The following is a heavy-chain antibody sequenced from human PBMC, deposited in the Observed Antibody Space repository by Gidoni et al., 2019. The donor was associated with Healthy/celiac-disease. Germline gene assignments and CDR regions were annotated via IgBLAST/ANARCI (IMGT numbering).Heavy chain of an antibody. CDR2: IYYSGST. CDR3: ARHARNWDAFDI. V-gene: IGHV4-39*01. Sequence: QLQLQESGPGLVKPSETLSRTCTVAGGYTSSSSYYWGGIRQPPGKGLEWIGSIYYSGSTYYTPSLKSRVTISVDPSKNQFSLKLSSVTAADTAVYYCARHARNWDAFDIWGQGTMVTVSS. J-gene: IGHJ3*02. D-gene: IGHD1-20*01. CDR1: GGYTSSSSYY.